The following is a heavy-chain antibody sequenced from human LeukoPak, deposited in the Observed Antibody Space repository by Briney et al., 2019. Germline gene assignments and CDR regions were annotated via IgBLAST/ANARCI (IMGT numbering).Heavy chain of an antibody. CDR2: INPSGGST. D-gene: IGHD6-13*01. CDR1: GYTFTSYY. Sequence: GASVKVSCKASGYTFTSYYMHWVRQAPGQGLEWMGIINPSGGSTSYAQKFQGRVTMTRDTSTSTVYMELSSLRSEDTAVYYCARDGYSSSWHKYYFDYWGQGTLVTVSS. CDR3: ARDGYSSSWHKYYFDY. J-gene: IGHJ4*02. V-gene: IGHV1-46*01.